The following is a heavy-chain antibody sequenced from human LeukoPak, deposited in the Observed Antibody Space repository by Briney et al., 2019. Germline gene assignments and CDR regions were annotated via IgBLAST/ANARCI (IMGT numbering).Heavy chain of an antibody. Sequence: ASVKVSCKASGYTITAYYIPWVRPAPGQGLEWMGQINPKSGGTKYAQKFQGRVTMTRDTSSNTAYMELSGLRSDDTTMSYCARDWTGGSHDYWGQGTLVTVSS. CDR2: INPKSGGT. CDR3: ARDWTGGSHDY. V-gene: IGHV1-2*06. CDR1: GYTITAYY. J-gene: IGHJ4*02. D-gene: IGHD1-26*01.